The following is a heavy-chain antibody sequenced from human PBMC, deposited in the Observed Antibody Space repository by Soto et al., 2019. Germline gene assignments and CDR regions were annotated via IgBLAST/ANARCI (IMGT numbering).Heavy chain of an antibody. D-gene: IGHD3-22*01. CDR2: IYHSGST. Sequence: SETLSLTCAVSGYSISSGYYWGWIRQPPGKGLEWIGSIYHSGSTYYNPSLKSRVTISVDTSKNQFPLKLSSVTAADTAVYYCARLITTIVVVRGCFDPYGQGTLFTVAS. CDR3: ARLITTIVVVRGCFDP. CDR1: GYSISSGYY. J-gene: IGHJ5*02. V-gene: IGHV4-38-2*01.